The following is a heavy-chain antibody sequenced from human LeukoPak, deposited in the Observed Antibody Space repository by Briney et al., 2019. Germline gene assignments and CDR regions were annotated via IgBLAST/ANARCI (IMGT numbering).Heavy chain of an antibody. V-gene: IGHV1-18*01. Sequence: GASVKVSCKPSGYTFISYGISWVRQAPGQGLEWVGWISAYKGVTDYAQNFQGRVAMTSDTSTSTVYLELMSLTFEDTAVYYCARVNDIAVVAAAGPLYEYWGQGTLVTVSS. CDR3: ARVNDIAVVAAAGPLYEY. CDR2: ISAYKGVT. CDR1: GYTFISYG. J-gene: IGHJ4*02. D-gene: IGHD2-15*01.